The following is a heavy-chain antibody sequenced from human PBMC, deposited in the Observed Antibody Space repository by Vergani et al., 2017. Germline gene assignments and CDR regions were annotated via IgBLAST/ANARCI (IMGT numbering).Heavy chain of an antibody. J-gene: IGHJ4*02. CDR1: GFTFSSYE. CDR2: ISSSGSTI. V-gene: IGHV3-48*03. Sequence: VQLVESGGGLVQPGGSLRLSCAASGFTFSSYEMNWVRQAPGKGLEWVSYISSSGSTIYYADSVKGRFTISRDNAKNSLYLQMNSLRAEDTAVYYCARGSSSWYFTLFDYWGQGTLVTVSS. CDR3: ARGSSSWYFTLFDY. D-gene: IGHD6-13*01.